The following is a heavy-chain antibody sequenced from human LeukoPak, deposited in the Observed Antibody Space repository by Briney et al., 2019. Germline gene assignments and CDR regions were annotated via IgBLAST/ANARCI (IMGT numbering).Heavy chain of an antibody. CDR3: ARGRTYYYDSSGYSHAFDI. Sequence: GGSLRLSCAASGFTFDDYGMSWVRQAPGKGLEWVSGINWSGGSTGYADSVKGRFTISRDNAKNSLYLQMNSLRAEDTALYYCARGRTYYYDSSGYSHAFDIWGQGTMVTVSS. J-gene: IGHJ3*02. CDR1: GFTFDDYG. CDR2: INWSGGST. V-gene: IGHV3-20*04. D-gene: IGHD3-22*01.